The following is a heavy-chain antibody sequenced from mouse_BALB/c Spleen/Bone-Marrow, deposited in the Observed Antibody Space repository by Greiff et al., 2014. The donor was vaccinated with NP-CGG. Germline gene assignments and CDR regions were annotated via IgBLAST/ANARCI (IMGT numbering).Heavy chain of an antibody. V-gene: IGHV2-6-7*01. CDR2: IWGDGST. CDR3: ARDSFLITRALDY. Sequence: VMLVESGPGLVAPSQSLSITCTVSGFSLTGYGVSWVRQPPGKGLEWLGMIWGDGSTDYNSALKSRLSISKDNSESQVFLKMNSLQTDDTARYYCARDSFLITRALDYWGQGTSVTVSS. D-gene: IGHD2-4*01. CDR1: GFSLTGYG. J-gene: IGHJ4*01.